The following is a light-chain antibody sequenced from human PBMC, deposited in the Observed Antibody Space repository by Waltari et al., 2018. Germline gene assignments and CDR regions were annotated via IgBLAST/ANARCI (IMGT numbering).Light chain of an antibody. V-gene: IGLV3-19*01. CDR1: SLRSYY. CDR2: GKN. J-gene: IGLJ2*01. Sequence: SSELTQDPAVSVALGQTVRITCQGDSLRSYYASWYQQKSGQAPVLVIYGKNNRPSGIPDGFSGSSSGNTASLTITGAQAEDEADYYCNSRDSSGNHVVFGGGTKLTVL. CDR3: NSRDSSGNHVV.